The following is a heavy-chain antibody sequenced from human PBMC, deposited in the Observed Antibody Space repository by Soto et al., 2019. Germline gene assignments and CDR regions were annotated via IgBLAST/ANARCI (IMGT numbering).Heavy chain of an antibody. V-gene: IGHV3-33*01. D-gene: IGHD3-22*01. Sequence: QVQLVESGGGVVQPGRSLRLSCAASGFTFSSYGMHWVRQAPGKGLEWVAVIWYDGSNKYYADSVKGRFSISRDNSKNTLYLQMNSLRAEDTAVYYCARDEPYYYDSSGYYLDYWGQGTLVTVSS. J-gene: IGHJ4*02. CDR1: GFTFSSYG. CDR3: ARDEPYYYDSSGYYLDY. CDR2: IWYDGSNK.